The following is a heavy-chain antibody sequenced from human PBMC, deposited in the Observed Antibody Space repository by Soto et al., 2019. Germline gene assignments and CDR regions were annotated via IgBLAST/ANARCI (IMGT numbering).Heavy chain of an antibody. J-gene: IGHJ5*02. CDR1: GGTFSSYA. D-gene: IGHD3-16*02. Sequence: QVQLVQSGAEVKKPGSSVKVSCKASGGTFSSYAISWVRQAPGQGLEWMGGIIPIFGTANYAQKFQGRVTMTADESTSTAYMELSSLRSEDTAVYYCARATYDYVWGSYRFNNWFDPWGQGTLVTVSS. CDR2: IIPIFGTA. V-gene: IGHV1-69*01. CDR3: ARATYDYVWGSYRFNNWFDP.